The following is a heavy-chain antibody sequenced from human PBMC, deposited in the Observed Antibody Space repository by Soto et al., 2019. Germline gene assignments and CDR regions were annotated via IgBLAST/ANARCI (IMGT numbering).Heavy chain of an antibody. V-gene: IGHV4-30-4*01. Sequence: SETLSLTCTVSGGFINSGDYHWSWIRQFPGKGLEWIGGIYYSASTYYNPALVSRITISLDTSKNQFSLKLTSVTAADTAVYYCARDSRTPSGGMDVWGQGTTVTVSS. CDR3: ARDSRTPSGGMDV. CDR2: IYYSAST. CDR1: GGFINSGDYH. J-gene: IGHJ6*02.